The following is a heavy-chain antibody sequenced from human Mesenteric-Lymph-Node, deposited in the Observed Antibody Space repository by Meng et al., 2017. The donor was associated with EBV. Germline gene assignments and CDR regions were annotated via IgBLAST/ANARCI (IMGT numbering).Heavy chain of an antibody. CDR2: IYHNGNT. V-gene: IGHV4-4*02. J-gene: IGHJ4*02. CDR1: GDSVSSDNYY. CDR3: ARADSSGPWHFDY. Sequence: QVQLQEAGPGLGKPSETLSLKCTVSGDSVSSDNYYWSWVRQPPGKGLEWIGEIYHNGNTNYNPSLKSRVTISVDKSKNQFSLKLNSVTAADTAVYYCARADSSGPWHFDYWGQGTLVTVSS. D-gene: IGHD3-22*01.